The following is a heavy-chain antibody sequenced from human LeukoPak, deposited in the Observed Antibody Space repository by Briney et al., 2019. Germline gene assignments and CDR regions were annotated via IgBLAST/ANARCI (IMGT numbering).Heavy chain of an antibody. J-gene: IGHJ6*02. Sequence: GGSLRLSCAASGFGFTFVSYNLNWVRQAPGKGLEWVSGIGSDDRTHYAETVKGRFAISRGMDESTLFLQMNSLRAEDTALYYCVRDLYYWAAMDVWGQGTTVTVS. CDR3: VRDLYYWAAMDV. CDR1: GFGFTFVSYN. V-gene: IGHV3-53*01. D-gene: IGHD3-10*01. CDR2: IGSDDRT.